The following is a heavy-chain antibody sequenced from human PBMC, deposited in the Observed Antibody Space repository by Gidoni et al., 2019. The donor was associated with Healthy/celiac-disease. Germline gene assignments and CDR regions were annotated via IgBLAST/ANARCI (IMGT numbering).Heavy chain of an antibody. CDR2: IKSKTDGGTT. Sequence: EVQLVESGGGLVKPGGSLRLSCAASGFTFSNAWMSWVRQAPGKGLEWVGRIKSKTDGGTTDYAAPVKGRFTISRDDSKNTLYLQMNSLKTEDTAVYYCTTHGPLWGSDWYFDLWGRGTLVTVSS. D-gene: IGHD7-27*01. CDR3: TTHGPLWGSDWYFDL. J-gene: IGHJ2*01. CDR1: GFTFSNAW. V-gene: IGHV3-15*01.